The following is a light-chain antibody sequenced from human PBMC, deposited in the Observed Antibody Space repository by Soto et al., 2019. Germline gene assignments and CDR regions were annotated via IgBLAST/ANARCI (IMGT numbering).Light chain of an antibody. J-gene: IGKJ3*01. CDR1: QSVYSSN. CDR2: GAS. Sequence: EIVLAQSPGTLSLSPGERATLSCRASQSVYSSNVAWYQQKPGQAPRLLIYGASRRAIGTPDRFSGSGSGTDFTLIISRLEPEDFAMYYCQSYGQVYGSSPRFTFGPGTKVDMK. CDR3: QSYGQVYGSSPRFT. V-gene: IGKV3-20*01.